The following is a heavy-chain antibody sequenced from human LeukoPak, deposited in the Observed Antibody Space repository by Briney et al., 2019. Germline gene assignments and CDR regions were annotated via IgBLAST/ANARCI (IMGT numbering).Heavy chain of an antibody. J-gene: IGHJ4*02. D-gene: IGHD4-23*01. CDR2: ISYSGCT. V-gene: IGHV4-59*01. CDR3: ARGRNDNGGMFFDS. CDR1: GGSIRSYY. Sequence: PSETLSLTCTVSGGSIRSYYWSWIRQAPGKGLEWVGFISYSGCTSYSPSLKSRVAISVDTSKSQFSLRLSSMTAADTAIYYCARGRNDNGGMFFDSWAQGTLVTVSS.